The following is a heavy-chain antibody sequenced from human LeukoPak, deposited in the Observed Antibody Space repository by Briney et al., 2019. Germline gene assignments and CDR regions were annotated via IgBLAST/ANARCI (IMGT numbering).Heavy chain of an antibody. D-gene: IGHD5-18*01. Sequence: SETLSLTCTVSGDPISSYSNYNWSWIRQPPGKGLEWIGYIYYHGSTNYNPSLKSRVTFSVDTSKNQFSLKLSSVTAADTAVYYCAREYSDFNYWRQGTLVTVSS. V-gene: IGHV4-61*01. CDR1: GDPISSYSNYN. J-gene: IGHJ4*02. CDR3: AREYSDFNY. CDR2: IYYHGST.